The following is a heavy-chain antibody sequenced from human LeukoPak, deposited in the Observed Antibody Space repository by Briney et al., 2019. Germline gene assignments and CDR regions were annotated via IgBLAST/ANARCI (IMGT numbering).Heavy chain of an antibody. V-gene: IGHV4-34*01. CDR3: ARGGFSGYDYVEFDY. J-gene: IGHJ4*02. CDR1: GGSFSGYY. D-gene: IGHD5-12*01. CDR2: INHSGST. Sequence: SETLSLTCAVYGGSFSGYYWSWIRQPPGKGLEWIGEINHSGSTNYNPSLKSRVTISVDTSKNQFSLKLSSVTAADTAVYYCARGGFSGYDYVEFDYWGQGTLVTVSS.